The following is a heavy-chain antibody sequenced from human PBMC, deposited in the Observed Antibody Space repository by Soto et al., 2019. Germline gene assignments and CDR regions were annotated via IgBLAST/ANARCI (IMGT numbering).Heavy chain of an antibody. CDR1: GFTFSSYG. V-gene: IGHV3-30*18. CDR2: ISYDGSNK. J-gene: IGHJ4*02. CDR3: AKGQLIDY. Sequence: GGSLRLSCEASGFTFSSYGMHWVRQAPGKVLEWVAVISYDGSNKYYADSVKGRFTITRDNSKNTLYLQINSLRAEDTAVYYSAKGQLIDYWGQGTLVTVSS. D-gene: IGHD6-6*01.